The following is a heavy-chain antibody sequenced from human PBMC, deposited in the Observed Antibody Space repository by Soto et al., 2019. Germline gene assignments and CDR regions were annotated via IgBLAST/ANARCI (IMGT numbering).Heavy chain of an antibody. CDR2: IVVGSGNT. CDR1: GFTFTSSA. V-gene: IGHV1-58*01. J-gene: IGHJ3*02. D-gene: IGHD3-3*01. Sequence: ASAKVSCKASGFTFTSSAVKWVRQARGHRLEWIGWIVVGSGNTNYAQKFQERVTITRDMSTSTAYMELSSLRSEDTAVYYCAADQPQYYDFPQDAFDIWGQGTMVTVSS. CDR3: AADQPQYYDFPQDAFDI.